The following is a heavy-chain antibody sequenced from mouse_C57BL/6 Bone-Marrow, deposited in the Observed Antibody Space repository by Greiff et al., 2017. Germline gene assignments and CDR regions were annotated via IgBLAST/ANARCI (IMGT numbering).Heavy chain of an antibody. CDR1: GYTFTSYW. V-gene: IGHV1-7*01. CDR3: ARGYYAY. Sequence: QVQLKESGAELAKPGASVKMSCKASGYTFTSYWMHWVKQRPGQGLEWIGYINPSSGYTKYNQKFKDKATLTADKSSTTAYRQLSSLTYEDSAVYYCARGYYAYWGQGTTLSVSS. J-gene: IGHJ2*01. CDR2: INPSSGYT.